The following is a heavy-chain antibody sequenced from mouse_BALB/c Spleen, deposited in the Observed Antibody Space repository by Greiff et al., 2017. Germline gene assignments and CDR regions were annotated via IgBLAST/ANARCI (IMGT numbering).Heavy chain of an antibody. CDR2: IDPANGNT. CDR1: GFNIKDTY. V-gene: IGHV14-3*02. D-gene: IGHD2-1*01. J-gene: IGHJ1*01. Sequence: VQLQQSGAELVKPGASVKLSCTASGFNIKDTYMHWVKQGPEQGLEWIGRIDPANGNTKYDPKFQGKATITADTSSNTAYLQLSSLTSEDTAVYYCARGPLYGNYWYFDVWGAGTTVTVSS. CDR3: ARGPLYGNYWYFDV.